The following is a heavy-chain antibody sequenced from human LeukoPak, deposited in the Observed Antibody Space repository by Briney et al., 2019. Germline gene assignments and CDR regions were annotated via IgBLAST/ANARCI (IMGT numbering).Heavy chain of an antibody. V-gene: IGHV5-51*01. J-gene: IGHJ5*02. CDR1: GYSFTNYW. D-gene: IGHD2-2*01. CDR3: ARLFVPIVVVPAASQTNWFDP. CDR2: IYPGDSDT. Sequence: GESLKISFKGSGYSFTNYWIGWVRQMPGKGLEWMGIIYPGDSDTRYSPSFQGQVTISADKSISTAYLQWSSLKASDTAMYCCARLFVPIVVVPAASQTNWFDPWAREPWSPSPQ.